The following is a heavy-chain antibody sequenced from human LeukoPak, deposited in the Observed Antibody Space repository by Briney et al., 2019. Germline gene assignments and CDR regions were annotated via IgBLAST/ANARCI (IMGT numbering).Heavy chain of an antibody. Sequence: GSLRLSCAASGFTVSSNYMSWVRQAPGKGLEWVSVIYSGGSTYYADSVKGRFTISRDNSKNTLYLQMNSLRAEDTAVYCCARESGFGSSWYSGFDYWGQGPLVTVSS. CDR3: ARESGFGSSWYSGFDY. J-gene: IGHJ4*02. V-gene: IGHV3-53*01. D-gene: IGHD6-13*01. CDR1: GFTVSSNY. CDR2: IYSGGST.